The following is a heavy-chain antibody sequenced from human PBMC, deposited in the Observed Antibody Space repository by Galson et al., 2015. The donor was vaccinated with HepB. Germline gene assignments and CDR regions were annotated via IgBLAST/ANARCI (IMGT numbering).Heavy chain of an antibody. J-gene: IGHJ3*01. CDR2: AGHKLNSYAI. D-gene: IGHD4-17*01. V-gene: IGHV3-72*01. CDR3: ARVGYGDYGRDAFDV. CDR1: GFMFSDHY. Sequence: SLRLSCAASGFMFSDHYMDWVRQAPGKGLEWVGRAGHKLNSYAIDYAASVKGRFTLSRDDSKNSLYLRLNSLKTEDTAVYYCARVGYGDYGRDAFDVWGQGTRVTVSS.